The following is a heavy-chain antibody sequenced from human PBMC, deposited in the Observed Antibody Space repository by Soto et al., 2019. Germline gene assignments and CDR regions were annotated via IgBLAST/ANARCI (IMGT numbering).Heavy chain of an antibody. Sequence: GGSLRLSCAASGFSFSSYWMTWVRQAPGKGLERVSSISSTTNYIYYADSMKGRFTVSRDNAKNSVYLEMNSLSAEDTALYYCARESEDLTSNFDYWGQGTLVTVSS. CDR1: GFSFSSYW. V-gene: IGHV3-21*01. CDR2: ISSTTNYI. J-gene: IGHJ4*02. CDR3: ARESEDLTSNFDY.